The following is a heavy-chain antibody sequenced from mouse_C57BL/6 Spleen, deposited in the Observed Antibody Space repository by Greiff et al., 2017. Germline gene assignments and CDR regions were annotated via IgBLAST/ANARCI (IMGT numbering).Heavy chain of an antibody. Sequence: EVQGVESGGDLVKPGGSLKLSCAASGFTFSSYGMSWVRQTPDKRLEWVATISSGGSYTYYPDSVKGRFTISRDNAKNTLYLQMSSLKSEDTAMYYCARHGITTVGDWYFDVWGTGTTVTVSA. CDR3: ARHGITTVGDWYFDV. V-gene: IGHV5-6*01. J-gene: IGHJ1*03. CDR2: ISSGGSYT. D-gene: IGHD1-1*01. CDR1: GFTFSSYG.